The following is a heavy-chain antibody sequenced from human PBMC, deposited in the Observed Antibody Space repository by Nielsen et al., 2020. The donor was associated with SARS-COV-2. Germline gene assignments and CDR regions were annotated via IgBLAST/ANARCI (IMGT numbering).Heavy chain of an antibody. CDR2: TYYRSKWFN. D-gene: IGHD6-13*01. CDR1: GDSVSSNSAA. J-gene: IGHJ4*02. Sequence: SQTLSLTCAISGDSVSSNSAAWNWLRQSPSTGLEWLGRTYYRSKWFNDYAVSVKSRIVINPDTSNNQFSLLLNSVTPEDTAVYYCARGTYSSTWYETGRRYYFDYWGQGTLVTVSS. V-gene: IGHV6-1*01. CDR3: ARGTYSSTWYETGRRYYFDY.